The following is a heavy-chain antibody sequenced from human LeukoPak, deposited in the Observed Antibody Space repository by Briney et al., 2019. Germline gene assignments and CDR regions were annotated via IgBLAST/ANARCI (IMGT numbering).Heavy chain of an antibody. V-gene: IGHV3-23*01. CDR2: ISGSGDNT. Sequence: PGGTLRLSCAASGFTFSSYGMSWVRQAPGKGLKWVSAISGSGDNTFYTDSVKGRFTTSRDNSKNTLYLPMNSLRAEDTAVYYCARGRGYTYGSMDDYWGQGTLVTVSS. J-gene: IGHJ4*02. CDR1: GFTFSSYG. D-gene: IGHD5-18*01. CDR3: ARGRGYTYGSMDDY.